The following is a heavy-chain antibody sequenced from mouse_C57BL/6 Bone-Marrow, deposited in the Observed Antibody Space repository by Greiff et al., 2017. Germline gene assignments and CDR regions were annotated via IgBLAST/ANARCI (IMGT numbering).Heavy chain of an antibody. V-gene: IGHV3-8*01. D-gene: IGHD2-1*01. J-gene: IGHJ3*02. CDR2: ISYSGST. CDR3: ARSGVRDGNYDWFVW. Sequence: EVKLQESGPGLTKPSQTLSLTCSVTGYSITSDYWNWIRKFPGNKLEYMGYISYSGSTYYNPSLKSRISITRDTSTNQYYLQLTSVTTEYTATNNCARSGVRDGNYDWFVWWGQGTLVTVSA. CDR1: GYSITSDY.